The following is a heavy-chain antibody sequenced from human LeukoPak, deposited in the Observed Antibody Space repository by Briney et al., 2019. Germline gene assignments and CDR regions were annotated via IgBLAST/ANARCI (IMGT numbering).Heavy chain of an antibody. D-gene: IGHD3-10*01. CDR3: ARDLGYYGSGNYYYYYDMDA. CDR2: IYTSGST. V-gene: IGHV4-61*02. CDR1: GGSISSGSYY. Sequence: PSETLSLTCTVSGGSISSGSYYWSWIRQPAGKGLEWIGRIYTSGSTNYNPSLKSRVTISVDTSKNQFSLKLSSVTAADTAVYYCARDLGYYGSGNYYYYYDMDAWGQGTTVTVSS. J-gene: IGHJ6*02.